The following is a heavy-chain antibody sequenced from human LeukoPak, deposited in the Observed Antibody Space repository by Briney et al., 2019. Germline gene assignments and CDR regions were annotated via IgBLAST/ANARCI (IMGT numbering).Heavy chain of an antibody. V-gene: IGHV3-48*04. CDR3: AREAYGDPNWFDP. Sequence: GGSLRLSCAASGFTFSSYSMNWVRQAPGKGLEWVSYISSSSSAIYYADSVKGRFTISRDNAKNSLYLQMNSLRAEDTAVYYCAREAYGDPNWFDPWGQGTLVTVSS. CDR2: ISSSSSAI. CDR1: GFTFSSYS. D-gene: IGHD4-17*01. J-gene: IGHJ5*02.